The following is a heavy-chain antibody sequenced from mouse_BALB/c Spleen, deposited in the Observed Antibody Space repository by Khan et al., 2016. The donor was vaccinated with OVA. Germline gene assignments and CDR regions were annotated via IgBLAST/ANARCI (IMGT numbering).Heavy chain of an antibody. V-gene: IGHV9-2-1*01. Sequence: QIQLVQSGPELKKPGETVKISCKASGYTFTDYSMHWVKQAPGKGLKWMGWINTETGEPTYADDFKGRFAFSLETSASTAYLQLNNLKNEDTATYFCAKDYGSSYWYFDVWGAGTTVTVSS. J-gene: IGHJ1*01. CDR1: GYTFTDYS. CDR3: AKDYGSSYWYFDV. D-gene: IGHD1-1*01. CDR2: INTETGEP.